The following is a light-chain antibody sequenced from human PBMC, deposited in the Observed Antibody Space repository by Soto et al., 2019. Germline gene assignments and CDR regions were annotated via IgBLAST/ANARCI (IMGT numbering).Light chain of an antibody. CDR1: QSINSW. V-gene: IGKV1-5*01. J-gene: IGKJ1*01. CDR2: DAS. Sequence: DIQLTQSPSTLSASVGDRVTISCLSSQSINSWLAWYQQKPGKAPKLLMSDASSLERGVPSRFSGSGSGTEFTLTISSLQPDDFSTYSCKHYDTYSRTFGKGTKVDIK. CDR3: KHYDTYSRT.